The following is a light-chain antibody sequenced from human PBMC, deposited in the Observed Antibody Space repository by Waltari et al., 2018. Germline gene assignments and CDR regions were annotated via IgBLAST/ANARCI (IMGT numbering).Light chain of an antibody. CDR3: QQYNNWPWT. Sequence: EIVMTQFPATLSVSPGERATLSCRASQSISSNLAWYQQKPGQAPRPLIYGASTRATGIPARFSGSGSGKEFTLTISSLQSEDFAVYYCQQYNNWPWTFGQGTKVEIK. J-gene: IGKJ1*01. V-gene: IGKV3-15*01. CDR1: QSISSN. CDR2: GAS.